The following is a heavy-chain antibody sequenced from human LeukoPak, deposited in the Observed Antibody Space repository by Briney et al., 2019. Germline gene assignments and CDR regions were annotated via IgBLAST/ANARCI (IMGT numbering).Heavy chain of an antibody. V-gene: IGHV1-69*13. CDR3: ARDPIVVPAAIHYYYYGMDV. Sequence: SVKVSCKASGYTFTGYYMHWVRQAPGQGLEWMGGIILIFGTANYAQKFQGRVTITADESTSTAYMELSSLRSEDTAVYYCARDPIVVPAAIHYYYYGMDVWGQGTTVTVSS. J-gene: IGHJ6*02. CDR1: GYTFTGYY. CDR2: IILIFGTA. D-gene: IGHD2-2*01.